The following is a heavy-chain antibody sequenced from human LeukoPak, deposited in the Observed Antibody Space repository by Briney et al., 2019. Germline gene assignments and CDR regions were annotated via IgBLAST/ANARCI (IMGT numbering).Heavy chain of an antibody. D-gene: IGHD3-10*01. CDR3: ARAMVRGVIIIGSAVDY. Sequence: ASVTVSCKASGYTFTSYGISWVRQAPGQGLEWMGWISAYNGNTNYAQKFQGRVTMTRDTSTSTVYMELSSLRSEDTAVYYCARAMVRGVIIIGSAVDYWGQGTLVTVSS. CDR1: GYTFTSYG. J-gene: IGHJ4*02. CDR2: ISAYNGNT. V-gene: IGHV1-18*01.